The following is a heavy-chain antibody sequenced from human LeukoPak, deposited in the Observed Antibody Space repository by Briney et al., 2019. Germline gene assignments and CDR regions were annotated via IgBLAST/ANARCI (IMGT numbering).Heavy chain of an antibody. J-gene: IGHJ6*03. CDR1: GYTFTGYY. CDR2: INPNSGGT. D-gene: IGHD3-10*01. V-gene: IGHV1-2*02. CDR3: AASNYYGSGSYYPYYYYMDV. Sequence: ASVKVSCKASGYTFTGYYMHWVRQAPGQGLEWMGWINPNSGGTNYAQKFQGRVTMTRDTSISTAYMELSRLRSDDTAVYYCAASNYYGSGSYYPYYYYMDVWGKGTTVTISS.